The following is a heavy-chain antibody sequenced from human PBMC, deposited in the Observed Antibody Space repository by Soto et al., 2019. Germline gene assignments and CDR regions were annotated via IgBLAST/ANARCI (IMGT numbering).Heavy chain of an antibody. J-gene: IGHJ4*02. CDR2: IYYSGST. D-gene: IGHD6-19*01. V-gene: IGHV4-59*01. CDR3: ARVRVGIAVAGTAGFDY. CDR1: GGSISSYY. Sequence: PSETLSLTCTVSGGSISSYYWSWIRQPPGKGLEWIGYIYYSGSTNYNPSLKSRVTISVDTSKNQFSLKLSSVTAADTAVYYCARVRVGIAVAGTAGFDYWGQGTLVTVSS.